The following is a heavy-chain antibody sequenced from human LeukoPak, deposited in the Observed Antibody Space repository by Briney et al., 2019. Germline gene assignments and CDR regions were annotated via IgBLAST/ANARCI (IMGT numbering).Heavy chain of an antibody. CDR3: ASGLYGGLFDN. Sequence: GGSLRLSCVMPGFTFSNYAINWVRKAPGKGREWISDISTDSGSTYHIESVRGRFTISRDNSKNTLYLQMNSLRADDTAVYYCASGLYGGLFDNWGQGTLVTVSS. CDR2: ISTDSGST. CDR1: GFTFSNYA. D-gene: IGHD4/OR15-4a*01. V-gene: IGHV3-23*01. J-gene: IGHJ4*02.